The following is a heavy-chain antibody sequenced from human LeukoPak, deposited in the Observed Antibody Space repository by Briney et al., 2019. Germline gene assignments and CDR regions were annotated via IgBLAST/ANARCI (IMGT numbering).Heavy chain of an antibody. Sequence: PSETLSLTCTVSGGSISSSSYYWGWIRQPPGKGLEWIGSIYYSGSTYYNPSLKSRVTISVDTSKNQFSLKLSSVTAADTAVYYCARDMGAAAGTGGVDYWGQGTLVTVSS. D-gene: IGHD6-13*01. CDR2: IYYSGST. CDR1: GGSISSSSYY. V-gene: IGHV4-39*07. J-gene: IGHJ4*02. CDR3: ARDMGAAAGTGGVDY.